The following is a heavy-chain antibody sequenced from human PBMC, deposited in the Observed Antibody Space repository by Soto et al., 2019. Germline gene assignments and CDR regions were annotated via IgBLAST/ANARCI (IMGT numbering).Heavy chain of an antibody. J-gene: IGHJ6*02. Sequence: EVQVVESGGGLVQPGRSLRLSCAASGFSFDDYAMHWVRQAPGKGLEWVSGISWNSGTIGYADSVKGRFTISRDNAKNSLYLQMNRLRAEDTALYYCAKSRGGTANGMGVWGQGTTVTVSS. CDR2: ISWNSGTI. CDR3: AKSRGGTANGMGV. V-gene: IGHV3-9*01. CDR1: GFSFDDYA. D-gene: IGHD2-15*01.